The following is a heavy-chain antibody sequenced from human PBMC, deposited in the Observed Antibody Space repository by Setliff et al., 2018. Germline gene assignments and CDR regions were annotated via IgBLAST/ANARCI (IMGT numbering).Heavy chain of an antibody. D-gene: IGHD3-3*01. CDR3: MRLVRFCSRTVCQRTSGDEA. CDR1: GYTFNNYG. J-gene: IGHJ5*02. CDR2: INNYNFNT. Sequence: ASVKVSCKASGYTFNNYGITWVRQVPGQGLEWMGWINNYNFNTQYAQKFQGRVSLTTDESTNTAYLELRGLRSDDTAVYYCMRLVRFCSRTVCQRTSGDEAWGQGTLVTVS. V-gene: IGHV1-18*01.